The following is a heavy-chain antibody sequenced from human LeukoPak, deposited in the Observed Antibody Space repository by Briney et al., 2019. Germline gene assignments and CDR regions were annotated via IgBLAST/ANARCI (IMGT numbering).Heavy chain of an antibody. CDR2: INWDGGST. J-gene: IGHJ3*02. CDR3: ARTVSSAGWSDDAFDI. D-gene: IGHD6-19*01. Sequence: PGGSLRLSCAASGFTFDDYGMSWARQAPGKGLEWLSGINWDGGSTGYADSVKGRFTISRDNAKNFLYLQMNSLRAEDTALYYCARTVSSAGWSDDAFDIWGQGTMVTVSS. V-gene: IGHV3-20*04. CDR1: GFTFDDYG.